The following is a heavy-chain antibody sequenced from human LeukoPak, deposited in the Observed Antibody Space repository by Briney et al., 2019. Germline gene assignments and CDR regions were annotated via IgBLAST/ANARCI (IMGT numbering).Heavy chain of an antibody. CDR1: GFTVSSNY. Sequence: PGGSLGLSCVASGFTVSSNYMSWVRQAPGKGLEWVSVIYSGGSTYYADSVKGRFTIPRDNSKNTLYLQMNSLRAEDTAVYYCASGSGSYRTPYYYMDVWGTGTTVTVSS. J-gene: IGHJ6*03. CDR3: ASGSGSYRTPYYYMDV. D-gene: IGHD3-10*01. CDR2: IYSGGST. V-gene: IGHV3-53*01.